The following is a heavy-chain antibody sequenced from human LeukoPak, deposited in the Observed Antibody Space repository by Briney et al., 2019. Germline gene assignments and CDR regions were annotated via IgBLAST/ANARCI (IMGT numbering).Heavy chain of an antibody. CDR2: FDPEDGET. D-gene: IGHD4-23*01. CDR3: AAKTRWAPFFDY. CDR1: GYTLTELS. Sequence: ASVKVSCKVSGYTLTELSMHWVRQAPGKGLEWMGGFDPEDGETIYARKFQGRVTMTEDTSTDTAYMELSSLRSEDTAIYYCAAKTRWAPFFDYWGQGTLVTVSS. V-gene: IGHV1-24*01. J-gene: IGHJ4*02.